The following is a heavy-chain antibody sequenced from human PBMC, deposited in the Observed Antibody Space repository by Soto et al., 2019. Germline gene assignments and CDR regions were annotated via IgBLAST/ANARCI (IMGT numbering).Heavy chain of an antibody. CDR3: AITYCRDNSCPRDFDF. J-gene: IGHJ4*02. D-gene: IGHD2-21*01. CDR1: GGTFNTYT. CDR2: FIPILDMA. Sequence: QVQVVQSGAEVKKPESSVTISCKPSGGTFNTYTANWVRLVPGHGPEWMGRFIPILDMANYAQKFQDRVTITAARSTFTAYMELNSLTSDDTAVYYCAITYCRDNSCPRDFDFWGPGTRVTVSS. V-gene: IGHV1-69*02.